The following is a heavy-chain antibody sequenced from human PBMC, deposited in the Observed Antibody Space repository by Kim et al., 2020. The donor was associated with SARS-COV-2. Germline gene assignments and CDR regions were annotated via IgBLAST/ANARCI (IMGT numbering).Heavy chain of an antibody. CDR1: GFTFSNAC. V-gene: IGHV3-15*01. CDR3: TTDPWIQLDY. Sequence: GGSLRLSCAASGFTFSNACMSWVRQAPGKGLEWVGCIKSKTNDGTTDYAAPVKGRFTISRDDTKNTLYLQMNSLKTEDTAVYYCTTDPWIQLDYWGQGTLVTVSS. D-gene: IGHD5-18*01. CDR2: IKSKTNDGTT. J-gene: IGHJ4*02.